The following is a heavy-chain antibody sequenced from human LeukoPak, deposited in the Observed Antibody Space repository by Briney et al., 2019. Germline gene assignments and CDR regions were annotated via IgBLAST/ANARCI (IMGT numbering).Heavy chain of an antibody. Sequence: ASVKVSCKASGYTFTSYGISWVRQAPGQGLEWMEWISAYNGNTNYAQKLQGRVTMTTDTSTSTAYMELRSLRSDDTAVYYCARVLLPTSHNYFDYWGQGTLVTVSS. D-gene: IGHD2-2*01. CDR1: GYTFTSYG. CDR3: ARVLLPTSHNYFDY. V-gene: IGHV1-18*01. CDR2: ISAYNGNT. J-gene: IGHJ4*02.